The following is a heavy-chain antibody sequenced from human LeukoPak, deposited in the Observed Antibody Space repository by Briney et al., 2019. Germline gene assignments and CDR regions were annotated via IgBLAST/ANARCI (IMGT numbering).Heavy chain of an antibody. CDR3: AKGSSWVPTGSVIDY. CDR1: GFTFSSYA. D-gene: IGHD6-13*01. CDR2: ISGSGGST. V-gene: IGHV3-23*01. Sequence: GSLRLSCAASGFTFSSYAMSWVRQAPGKGLEWVSAISGSGGSTYYADSVKGRFTISRDNSKNTLYLQMNSLRAEDTAVYYCAKGSSWVPTGSVIDYWGQGTLVTVSS. J-gene: IGHJ4*02.